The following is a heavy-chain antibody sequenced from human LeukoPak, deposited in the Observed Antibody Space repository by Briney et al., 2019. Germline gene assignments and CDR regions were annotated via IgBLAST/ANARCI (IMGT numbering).Heavy chain of an antibody. CDR3: ARQGQSYSSGWYSY. D-gene: IGHD6-19*01. CDR1: GYSSTSYW. J-gene: IGHJ4*02. V-gene: IGHV5-51*01. CDR2: IYPSDSDT. Sequence: ESLKISCKGSGYSSTSYWIGWVRQMPGKGLEWMGIIYPSDSDTRYSPSFQGQVTISADKSISTAYLQWSSLKASDTAMYYWARQGQSYSSGWYSYWCQGTLVIVSS.